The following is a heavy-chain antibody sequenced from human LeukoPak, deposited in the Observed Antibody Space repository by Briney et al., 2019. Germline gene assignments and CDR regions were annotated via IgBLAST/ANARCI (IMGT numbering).Heavy chain of an antibody. CDR1: GFTVSRNV. Sequence: GGSLRLSCVASGFTVSRNVMSWGRQAPGKGLEWGSLIYSDDRAFYADSVKGRFPISRNNSKNTLFLQMSSLKPEDTAIYYCARDLAGFQEPRYYYYMDVWGKGTTVTVSS. CDR3: ARDLAGFQEPRYYYYMDV. J-gene: IGHJ6*03. CDR2: IYSDDRA. V-gene: IGHV3-66*02. D-gene: IGHD1-14*01.